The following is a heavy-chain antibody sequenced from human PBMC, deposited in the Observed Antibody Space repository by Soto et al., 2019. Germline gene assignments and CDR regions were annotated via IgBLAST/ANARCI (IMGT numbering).Heavy chain of an antibody. D-gene: IGHD5-12*01. J-gene: IGHJ4*02. CDR3: ARSLRGYSGYSGY. Sequence: QVQLVESGGGLVKPGGCLRLSCAASGFTFSDYYMSWIRQAPGKGLEWVSYISSSGSDTNYADFVKGRFTVSRDNAKNSLYLQMNSLRAEDTAVYYCARSLRGYSGYSGYWGQGTLVTVSS. V-gene: IGHV3-11*05. CDR2: ISSSGSDT. CDR1: GFTFSDYY.